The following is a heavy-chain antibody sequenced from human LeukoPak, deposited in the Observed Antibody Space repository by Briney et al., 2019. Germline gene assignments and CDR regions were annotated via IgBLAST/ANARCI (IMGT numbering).Heavy chain of an antibody. D-gene: IGHD6-19*01. V-gene: IGHV1-69*01. CDR1: GGTFSSYA. CDR2: IIPIFGTA. CDR3: ATLFSGWDNWFDP. J-gene: IGHJ5*02. Sequence: SVKVSCKASGGTFSSYAISWVRQAPGQGLEWMGGIIPIFGTANYAQKFQGRVTITADESTSTAYMELSSLRSEDTAVYYCATLFSGWDNWFDPWGQGTLVTVSS.